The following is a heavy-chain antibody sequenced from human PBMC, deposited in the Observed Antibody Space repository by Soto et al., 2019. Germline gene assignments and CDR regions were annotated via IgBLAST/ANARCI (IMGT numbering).Heavy chain of an antibody. CDR2: ISYDGSHK. Sequence: QVQLVESGGGVVQPGRSLRLSCAGSGFTFSNYGLHWVRQAPGKGLEWVAVISYDGSHKYYADSVKGRFTISRDNSNNMLYLQMDSLRAEDTAVYYCAKDGAPLYCGRSSCHPEGAYWGQGTLVTVSS. CDR3: AKDGAPLYCGRSSCHPEGAY. J-gene: IGHJ4*02. CDR1: GFTFSNYG. V-gene: IGHV3-30*18. D-gene: IGHD2-15*01.